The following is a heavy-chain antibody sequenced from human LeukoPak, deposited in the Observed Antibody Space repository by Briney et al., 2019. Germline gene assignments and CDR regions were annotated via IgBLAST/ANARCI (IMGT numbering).Heavy chain of an antibody. CDR1: GFTFSSYA. CDR3: AREQVWFFDY. D-gene: IGHD5-18*01. CDR2: ISGSGGSI. J-gene: IGHJ4*02. Sequence: GGSLRLSCAASGFTFSSYAMSWVRQAPGKGLEWVSGISGSGGSIYYADSVKGRFTISRDNAKNSLYLQINGLRAEDTAVYYCAREQVWFFDYWGQGTLVTVSS. V-gene: IGHV3-23*01.